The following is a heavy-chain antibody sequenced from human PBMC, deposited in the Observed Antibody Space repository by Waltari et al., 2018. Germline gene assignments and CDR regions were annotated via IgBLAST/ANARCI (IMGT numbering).Heavy chain of an antibody. CDR2: ISPYNGNT. J-gene: IGHJ4*02. CDR3: AREGSSGWFFY. Sequence: QVQLVQSGAEVKKPGASVKVSCKASGYTLTNYGLSWVRQAPGQGLEWMAWISPYNGNTKCAQEFQGRVTLTTDTSTSTVYMELRNLRSDDTALYYCAREGSSGWFFYWGQGTLVTVSS. V-gene: IGHV1-18*01. D-gene: IGHD6-19*01. CDR1: GYTLTNYG.